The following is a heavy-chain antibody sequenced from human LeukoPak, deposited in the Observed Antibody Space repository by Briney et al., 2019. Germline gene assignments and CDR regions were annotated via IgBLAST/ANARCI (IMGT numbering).Heavy chain of an antibody. CDR1: GGSFSGYY. CDR2: IYYSGST. Sequence: SETLSLTCAVYGGSFSGYYWSWIRRHPGKGLEWNGYIYYSGSTYYNPSLKSRVTISVDTSKNQFSLKLSSVTAADTAVYYCARDRYTVVSWYFDLWGRGTLVTVSS. V-gene: IGHV4-31*11. CDR3: ARDRYTVVSWYFDL. D-gene: IGHD4-23*01. J-gene: IGHJ2*01.